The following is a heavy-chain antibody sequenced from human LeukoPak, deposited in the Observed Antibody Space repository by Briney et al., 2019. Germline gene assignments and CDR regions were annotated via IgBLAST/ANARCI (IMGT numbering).Heavy chain of an antibody. J-gene: IGHJ4*02. V-gene: IGHV3-33*06. CDR1: GFTFSNFA. D-gene: IGHD6-13*01. CDR3: AKSSPQLVLGDFDY. CDR2: TWFDGSSE. Sequence: GGSLRLSCATSGFTFSNFAMHWVRQTPGKGLEWVALTWFDGSSEYYADSVKGRFTISRDNSKNTLYLQVNSLRAEDTAVYYCAKSSPQLVLGDFDYWGQGTLVTVSS.